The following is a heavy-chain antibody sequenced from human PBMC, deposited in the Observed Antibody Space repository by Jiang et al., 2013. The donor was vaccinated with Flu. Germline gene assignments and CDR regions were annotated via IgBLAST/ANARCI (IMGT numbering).Heavy chain of an antibody. CDR3: ARMRGYYDSSGLMYYFDY. V-gene: IGHV2-70*04. Sequence: TSGMRVSWIRQPPGKALEWLARIDWDDDKFYSTSLKTRLTISKDTSKNQVVLTMTNMDPVDTATYYCARMRGYYDSSGLMYYFDYWGPGNPGHRLL. J-gene: IGHJ4*02. CDR2: IDWDDDK. D-gene: IGHD3-22*01. CDR1: TSGMR.